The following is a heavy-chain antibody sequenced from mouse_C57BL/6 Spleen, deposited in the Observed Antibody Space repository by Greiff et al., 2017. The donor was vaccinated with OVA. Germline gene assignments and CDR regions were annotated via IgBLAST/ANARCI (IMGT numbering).Heavy chain of an antibody. J-gene: IGHJ1*03. V-gene: IGHV1-4*01. Sequence: QVQLQQSGAELARPGASVKMSCKASGYTFTSYTMHWVKQRPGQGLEWIGYINPSSGYTKYNQKFKDKATLTADKSSSTAYMQLGSLTSEDSAVYYCARTGDYGDFDVWGTGTTVTVSS. CDR3: ARTGDYGDFDV. CDR2: INPSSGYT. CDR1: GYTFTSYT.